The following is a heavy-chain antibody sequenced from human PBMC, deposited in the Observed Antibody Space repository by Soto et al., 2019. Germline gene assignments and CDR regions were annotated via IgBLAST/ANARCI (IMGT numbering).Heavy chain of an antibody. D-gene: IGHD1-1*01. CDR2: IGGSGDTI. V-gene: IGHV3-23*01. Sequence: EVRLLESGGGLVQPGGSLRLSCAASGFSFSNYAMSWVRQVPGKGLEWVSAIGGSGDTIYYADSVKGRLTISRDNSKNTLYLQMSSLGAEDTAIYYCAQESGTNSGDFEYWGQGTLVTVSS. J-gene: IGHJ4*02. CDR1: GFSFSNYA. CDR3: AQESGTNSGDFEY.